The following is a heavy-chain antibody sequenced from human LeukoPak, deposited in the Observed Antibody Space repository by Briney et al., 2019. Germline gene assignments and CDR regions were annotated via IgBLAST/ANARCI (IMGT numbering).Heavy chain of an antibody. D-gene: IGHD4-23*01. CDR2: ITSSGSAI. J-gene: IGHJ3*02. CDR1: GFTFSSYA. Sequence: GGSLRLSCAVSGFTFSSYAINWVRQAPGKGLEWVSYITSSGSAIYYADSVKGRFTISRDNAKNSLYLQMSSLRAEDTAVYYCASEGYGGNSDAFDIWGQGTMVTVS. V-gene: IGHV3-48*03. CDR3: ASEGYGGNSDAFDI.